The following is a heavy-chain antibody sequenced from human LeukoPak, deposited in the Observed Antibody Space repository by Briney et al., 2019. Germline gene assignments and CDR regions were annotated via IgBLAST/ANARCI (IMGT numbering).Heavy chain of an antibody. CDR1: GFTFSSYA. D-gene: IGHD1-20*01. CDR2: ISGSGGST. V-gene: IGHV3-23*01. Sequence: PGGSLRLSCAASGFTFSSYAMSWVRQAPGMGLEWVSAISGSGGSTYYADSVKGRFTVSRDNAKNSLFLQMNSLRVEDTAVYYCATYDNWVAGDVWGQGTTVSVSS. CDR3: ATYDNWVAGDV. J-gene: IGHJ6*02.